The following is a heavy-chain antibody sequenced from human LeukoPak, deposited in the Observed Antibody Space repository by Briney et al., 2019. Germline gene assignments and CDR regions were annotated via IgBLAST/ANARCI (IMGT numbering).Heavy chain of an antibody. V-gene: IGHV3-74*01. CDR1: GFTFSSYW. J-gene: IGHJ3*02. D-gene: IGHD6-6*01. CDR2: ISTAGSST. Sequence: GGSLSLCCAASGFTFSSYWMHWVRQAPGKGLVWVSRISTAGSSTTYPDSVQGRFTISRDNAKNSLYLQMNSLRAEDTAVYYCARGRGYSISSDAFDIWGQGTMVSVSS. CDR3: ARGRGYSISSDAFDI.